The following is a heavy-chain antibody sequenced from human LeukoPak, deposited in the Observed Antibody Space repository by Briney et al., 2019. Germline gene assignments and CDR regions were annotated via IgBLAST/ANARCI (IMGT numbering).Heavy chain of an antibody. D-gene: IGHD6-13*01. J-gene: IGHJ5*02. V-gene: IGHV3-74*03. Sequence: GGSLRLSCVASGFTFSNSWMHWVRQAPGKGLVWVARINGDGSSTTYADSVKGRFTISRDNAKNTLYLQMNSLRAEDTAEYYCTRAYQQHLINWFDPWGQGTLVTVSS. CDR2: INGDGSST. CDR3: TRAYQQHLINWFDP. CDR1: GFTFSNSW.